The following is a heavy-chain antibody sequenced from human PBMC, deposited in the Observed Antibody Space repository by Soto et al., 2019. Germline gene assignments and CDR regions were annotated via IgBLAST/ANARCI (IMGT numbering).Heavy chain of an antibody. D-gene: IGHD5-12*01. V-gene: IGHV6-1*01. Sequence: PSQNLSLTCVISGPSVSSHTASWNWIRPSPSRGLEWLGRTYFRSKWYNDYAVSVKSRIIINPDTSNNQFSLQLNSVTPEDTAVYCCAKGDNLGPKTGYAFDPWGQGIMVTVSS. CDR2: TYFRSKWYN. CDR3: AKGDNLGPKTGYAFDP. CDR1: GPSVSSHTAS. J-gene: IGHJ5*02.